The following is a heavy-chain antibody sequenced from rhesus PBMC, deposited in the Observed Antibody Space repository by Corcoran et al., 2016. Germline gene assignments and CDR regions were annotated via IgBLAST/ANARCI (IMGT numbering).Heavy chain of an antibody. V-gene: IGHV4-65*01. D-gene: IGHD6-13*01. Sequence: QVQLQESGPGLVKPSETLSLTCAVSGGSISSSNWWSWIRQPPRKGLEWIGYISGSSGSTYYNPSLKSRVTMSTDTSKNQFSLKLSAVTAADTAVYYCARREYSSWSGYYGLDSWGQGVVVTVSS. CDR3: ARREYSSWSGYYGLDS. J-gene: IGHJ6*01. CDR2: ISGSSGST. CDR1: GGSISSSNW.